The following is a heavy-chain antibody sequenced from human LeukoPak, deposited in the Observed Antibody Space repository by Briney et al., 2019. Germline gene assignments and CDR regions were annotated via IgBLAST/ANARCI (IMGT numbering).Heavy chain of an antibody. Sequence: SVKVSCKASGGTFSSYAISWVRQAPGQGLEWMGGIIPIFGTANYAQKFQGRVTITADKSTSTAYMELSSLRSEDTAVYYCARKSYSSSWYDAFDIWGQGTMVTVSS. V-gene: IGHV1-69*06. CDR3: ARKSYSSSWYDAFDI. CDR2: IIPIFGTA. CDR1: GGTFSSYA. D-gene: IGHD6-13*01. J-gene: IGHJ3*02.